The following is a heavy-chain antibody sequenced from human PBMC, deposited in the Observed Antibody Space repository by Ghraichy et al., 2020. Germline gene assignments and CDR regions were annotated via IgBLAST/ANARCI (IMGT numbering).Heavy chain of an antibody. CDR2: INSDGSST. V-gene: IGHV3-74*01. Sequence: GGSLRLSCAASGFTFSSYWMHWVRQVPGKGLVWVSRINSDGSSTSYADSVEGRFTISRDNARNTVYLQMNSLRDEDTSVYYCVRELSGCGGDCLYRWGRGTLVTVSS. CDR3: VRELSGCGGDCLYR. J-gene: IGHJ5*02. D-gene: IGHD2-21*02. CDR1: GFTFSSYW.